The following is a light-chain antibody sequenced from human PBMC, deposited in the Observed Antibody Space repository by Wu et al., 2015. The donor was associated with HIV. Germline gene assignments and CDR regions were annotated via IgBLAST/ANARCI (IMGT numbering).Light chain of an antibody. CDR1: QSVSSTY. CDR2: GAS. Sequence: ETVLMQSPGTLSLSPGERATLSCRASQSVSSTYLAWYQQKPGQAPRLLIYGASSRATGIPDRFSGSGSGTDFTLTISRLEPEDFAVYYCQHYYNWLLFTFGPGTKVDIK. V-gene: IGKV3-20*01. J-gene: IGKJ3*01. CDR3: QHYYNWLLFT.